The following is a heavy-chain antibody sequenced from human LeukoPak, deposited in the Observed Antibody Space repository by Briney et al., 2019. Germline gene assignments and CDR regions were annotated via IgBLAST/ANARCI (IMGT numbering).Heavy chain of an antibody. D-gene: IGHD2-21*01. Sequence: GRSLRLSCAASGFIFSSYAVHWVRQAPGKGLEWVAVISSDGRHIFYADSVKGRFTISRDNSKNTLYLQMNSLRAGDTALYLCARCGGTCSLPSTSAMDVWGQGTTVTVS. CDR3: ARCGGTCSLPSTSAMDV. V-gene: IGHV3-30*04. CDR2: ISSDGRHI. J-gene: IGHJ6*02. CDR1: GFIFSSYA.